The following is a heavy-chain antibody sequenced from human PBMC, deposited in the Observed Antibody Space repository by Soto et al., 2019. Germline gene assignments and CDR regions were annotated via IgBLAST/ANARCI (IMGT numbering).Heavy chain of an antibody. J-gene: IGHJ3*02. V-gene: IGHV4-59*01. CDR1: GGSISSYY. D-gene: IGHD3-16*01. CDR2: IYYSGST. CDR3: AGGEGWLNDDAFDI. Sequence: SETLSLTCTVSGGSISSYYWSWIRQPPGKGLEWIGYIYYSGSTNYNPSLKSRVTISVDTSKNQFSLKLSSVTAADTAVYYCAGGEGWLNDDAFDIWGQGTMVTVSS.